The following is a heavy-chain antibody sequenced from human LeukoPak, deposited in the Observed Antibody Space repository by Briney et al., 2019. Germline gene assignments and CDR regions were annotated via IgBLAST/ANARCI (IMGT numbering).Heavy chain of an antibody. CDR2: INHSGST. CDR3: ASFDSNGYYND. CDR1: GGSFSGYY. Sequence: PSETLSLTCAVYGGSFSGYYWSWIRQPPGKGLEWIGEINHSGSTNYSPPLKSRVTMSVDTSKNQFSLRLSSVTAADTAVYFCASFDSNGYYNDWGQGTLVTVSS. V-gene: IGHV4-34*01. D-gene: IGHD3-22*01. J-gene: IGHJ4*02.